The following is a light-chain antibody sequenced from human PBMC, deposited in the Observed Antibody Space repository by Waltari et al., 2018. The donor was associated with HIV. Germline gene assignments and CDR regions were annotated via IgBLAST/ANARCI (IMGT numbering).Light chain of an antibody. CDR2: DVT. V-gene: IGLV2-11*01. Sequence: QSALTQPHSVSGSPGQSVTISCPGTSSAIGGSNYVSWYRQFPGKAPSVIIPDVTKRPSGVPDRFSGSKSGNTASLTISGLQTDDEPDYYCCSYAGNSDVVFGGGTTLTVL. CDR1: SSAIGGSNY. J-gene: IGLJ2*01. CDR3: CSYAGNSDVV.